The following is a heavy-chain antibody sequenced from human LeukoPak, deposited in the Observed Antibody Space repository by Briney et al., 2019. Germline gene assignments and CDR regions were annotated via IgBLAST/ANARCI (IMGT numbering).Heavy chain of an antibody. CDR3: ARQGPNLTVIVPTAVEY. CDR1: GVSISSSGHY. Sequence: SETLSLTCTVSGVSISSSGHYWAWIRQPPGKGLEWIGIIYYTGSTHYNPSLESRITISVDTSKNQFSLKLSSVTAADTAVYYCARQGPNLTVIVPTAVEYWGQGTLVTVSP. J-gene: IGHJ4*02. D-gene: IGHD2-2*01. V-gene: IGHV4-39*01. CDR2: IYYTGST.